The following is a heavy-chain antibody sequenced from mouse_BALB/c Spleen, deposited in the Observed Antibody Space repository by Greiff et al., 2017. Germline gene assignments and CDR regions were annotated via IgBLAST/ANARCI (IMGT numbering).Heavy chain of an antibody. V-gene: IGHV5-17*02. CDR2: ISSGSSTI. CDR1: GFTFSSFG. J-gene: IGHJ3*01. CDR3: AREGYYAWFAY. D-gene: IGHD2-3*01. Sequence: EVKLVESGGGLVQPGGSRKLSCAASGFTFSSFGMHWVRQAPEKGLEWVAYISSGSSTIYYADTVKGRFTISRDNPKNTLFLQMTSLRSEDTAMYYCAREGYYAWFAYWGQGTLVTVSA.